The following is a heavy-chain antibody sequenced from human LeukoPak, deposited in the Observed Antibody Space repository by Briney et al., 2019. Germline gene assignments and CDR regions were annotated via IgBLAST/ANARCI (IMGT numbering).Heavy chain of an antibody. CDR2: MFEGWRT. J-gene: IGHJ4*02. Sequence: PSETLTLTCIVSGASVKSDAYYWSWIRQPPEKGLEWIGYMFEGWRTNYNPSLQGRVTISVDTSKNQFSLSVSSVTAADTAVYYCGSLNTDYYDSSGYYNHFWGQGTLVTVSS. CDR3: GSLNTDYYDSSGYYNHF. D-gene: IGHD3-22*01. V-gene: IGHV4-61*08. CDR1: GASVKSDAYY.